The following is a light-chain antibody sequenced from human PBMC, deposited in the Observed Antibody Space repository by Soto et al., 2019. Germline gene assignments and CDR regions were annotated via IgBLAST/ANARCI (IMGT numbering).Light chain of an antibody. J-gene: IGKJ5*01. CDR3: HQYGSSPRT. V-gene: IGKV3-20*01. Sequence: EIVLTQSPSTRSFSRGAKTTHXXRASQSVSSTYLAWYQHKPGQAPRVXIYGPSSRAAGIPDRFSGSGSGTDFTLTISRLEPEDFAVYYCHQYGSSPRTFGQGTRLEIK. CDR2: GPS. CDR1: QSVSSTY.